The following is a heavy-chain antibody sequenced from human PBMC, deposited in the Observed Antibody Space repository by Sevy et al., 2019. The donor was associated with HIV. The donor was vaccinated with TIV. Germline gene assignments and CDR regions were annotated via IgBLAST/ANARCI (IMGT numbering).Heavy chain of an antibody. CDR2: ISFDATNK. D-gene: IGHD1-1*01. CDR3: ALERLSSDVAEYFQN. Sequence: GGSLRLSCAASGFTFNRYSMHWVRQAPGNGLEWVATISFDATNKHYPDSVKGRFTISRDNFQNSLFLQMDSLRPEDTAVYYCALERLSSDVAEYFQNWGQGTVVTVSS. V-gene: IGHV3-30-3*01. J-gene: IGHJ1*01. CDR1: GFTFNRYS.